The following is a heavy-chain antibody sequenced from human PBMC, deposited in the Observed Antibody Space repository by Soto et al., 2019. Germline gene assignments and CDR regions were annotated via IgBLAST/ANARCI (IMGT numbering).Heavy chain of an antibody. CDR3: ARAEGVTYFDY. J-gene: IGHJ4*02. CDR1: GFTFSSYA. V-gene: IGHV3-30-3*01. D-gene: IGHD2-21*02. Sequence: QVQLVESGGGVVQPGRSLRLSCAASGFTFSSYAMHWVRQAPGKGLEWVAVISYDGSNKYYADSVKGRFTISRDNSKNTLYLQMNCLRAEDTAVYYCARAEGVTYFDYWGQGTLVTVS. CDR2: ISYDGSNK.